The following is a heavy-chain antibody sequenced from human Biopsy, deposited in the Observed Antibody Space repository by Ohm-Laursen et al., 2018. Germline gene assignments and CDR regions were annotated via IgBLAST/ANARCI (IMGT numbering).Heavy chain of an antibody. V-gene: IGHV3-33*06. J-gene: IGHJ4*02. D-gene: IGHD2-8*01. CDR1: GFTFSSYG. CDR3: AKCMTGGSNYYFHH. Sequence: SLRLSCAASGFTFSSYGMHWVRQAPGKGLEWVAAIWYDGSNKNYADSVKGRFTISRDNSKNTLYLQMNSLRGDDTAVYYCAKCMTGGSNYYFHHCGQGTLVTVSS. CDR2: IWYDGSNK.